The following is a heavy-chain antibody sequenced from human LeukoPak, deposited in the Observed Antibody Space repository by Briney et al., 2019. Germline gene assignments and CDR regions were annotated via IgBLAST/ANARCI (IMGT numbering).Heavy chain of an antibody. Sequence: PGGSLRLSCAASGVTASSNFVTWVRQAPGKGLEWVSVIYSGGSTYYADSVKGRFTISRDNSKNTLYLQMNSLRAEDTAVYYCAKGSNILGFAFDIWGQGTMVTVSS. CDR2: IYSGGST. D-gene: IGHD3-9*01. V-gene: IGHV3-53*01. J-gene: IGHJ3*02. CDR3: AKGSNILGFAFDI. CDR1: GVTASSNF.